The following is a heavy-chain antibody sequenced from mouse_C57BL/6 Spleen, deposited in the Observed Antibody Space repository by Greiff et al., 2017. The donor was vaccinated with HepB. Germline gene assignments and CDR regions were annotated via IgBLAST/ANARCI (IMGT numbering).Heavy chain of an antibody. CDR2: IYPRDGST. V-gene: IGHV1-85*01. D-gene: IGHD2-4*01. Sequence: QVHVKQSGPELVKPGASVKLSCKASGYTFTSYDINWVKQRPGQGLEWIGWIYPRDGSTKYNEKFKGKATLTVDTSSSTAYMELHSLTSEDSAVYFCARWGDYDYDEAMDYWGQGTSVTVSS. CDR1: GYTFTSYD. CDR3: ARWGDYDYDEAMDY. J-gene: IGHJ4*01.